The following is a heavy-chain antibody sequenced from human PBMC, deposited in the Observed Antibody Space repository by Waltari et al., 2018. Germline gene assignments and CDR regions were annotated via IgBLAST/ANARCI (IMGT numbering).Heavy chain of an antibody. CDR3: ARRGDLYYYYGMDV. CDR2: MSGSGGST. D-gene: IGHD3-10*01. CDR1: GFTFSRYA. Sequence: EVQLLESGGGLVQPGGSLRLSCAASGFTFSRYAMSWVRQAPAKGLEWVSAMSGSGGSTYYADSVKGRFTISRDNSKNTLYLQMNSLRAEDTAVYYCARRGDLYYYYGMDVWGQGTTVTVSS. J-gene: IGHJ6*02. V-gene: IGHV3-23*01.